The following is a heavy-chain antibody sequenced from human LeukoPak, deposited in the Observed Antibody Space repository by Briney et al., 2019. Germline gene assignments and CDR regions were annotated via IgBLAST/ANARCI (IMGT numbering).Heavy chain of an antibody. CDR2: IYTSGST. D-gene: IGHD6-13*01. CDR3: ARGGSSWYHLDY. CDR1: GGSFSGYY. Sequence: SETLSLTCAVYGGSFSGYYWSWIRQPAGKGLEWIGRIYTSGSTNYNPSLKSRVTMSVDTSKNQFSLKLSSVTAADTAVYYCARGGSSWYHLDYWGQGTLVTVSS. V-gene: IGHV4-59*10. J-gene: IGHJ4*02.